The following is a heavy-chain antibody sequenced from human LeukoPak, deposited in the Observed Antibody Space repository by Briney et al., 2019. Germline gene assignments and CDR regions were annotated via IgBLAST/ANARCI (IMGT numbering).Heavy chain of an antibody. CDR1: GFTFSSYS. J-gene: IGHJ4*02. CDR2: ISSSSSYI. CDR3: ARGHCTNGVCYHYFDY. V-gene: IGHV3-21*01. Sequence: GGSLRLSCAASGFTFSSYSMNWVRQAPGKGLEWVSSISSSSSYIYYADSVKGRFTISRDNAKNSLYLRMNSLRAEDTAVYYCARGHCTNGVCYHYFDYWGQGTLVTVSS. D-gene: IGHD2-8*01.